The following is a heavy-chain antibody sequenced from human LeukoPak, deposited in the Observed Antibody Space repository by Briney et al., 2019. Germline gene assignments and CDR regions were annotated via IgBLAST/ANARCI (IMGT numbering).Heavy chain of an antibody. CDR1: VFTFSSYA. CDR3: AKDGLANIAAAGYFQH. CDR2: ISGSGGST. V-gene: IGHV3-23*01. Sequence: GGSLLLSCAASVFTFSSYAISWVRQAPGKVLEWVSPISGSGGSTYYAASVKGRFTISRDNSKNTLYLQMNSLRAEDTAVYYCAKDGLANIAAAGYFQHWGQGTLVTVSS. D-gene: IGHD6-13*01. J-gene: IGHJ1*01.